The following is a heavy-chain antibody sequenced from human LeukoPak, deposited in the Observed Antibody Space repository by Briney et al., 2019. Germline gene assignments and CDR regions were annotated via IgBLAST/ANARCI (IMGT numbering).Heavy chain of an antibody. CDR2: ISYDGSNK. Sequence: GGSLRLSCAASGFTFSSYGMHWVRQAPGKGLEWVAVISYDGSNKYYADSVKGRFTISRGNSKNTLYLQMNSLRAEDTAVYYCAKARGALDYWGQGTLVTVSS. J-gene: IGHJ4*02. CDR3: AKARGALDY. D-gene: IGHD3-10*01. CDR1: GFTFSSYG. V-gene: IGHV3-30*18.